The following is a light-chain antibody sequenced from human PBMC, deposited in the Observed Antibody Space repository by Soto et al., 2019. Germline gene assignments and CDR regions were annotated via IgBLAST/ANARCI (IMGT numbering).Light chain of an antibody. Sequence: TPLTQSPGYIATIICGGIPSICRASQSIRSELGGYQQKPGKAPKLLIYDGSSFESGVPSRFSGSGSGTEFTLTISSLQPEDSATYYCQHYYTYSRTFGQGTKVDIK. CDR1: QSIRSE. J-gene: IGKJ1*01. V-gene: IGKV1-6*01. CDR3: QHYYTYSRT. CDR2: DGS.